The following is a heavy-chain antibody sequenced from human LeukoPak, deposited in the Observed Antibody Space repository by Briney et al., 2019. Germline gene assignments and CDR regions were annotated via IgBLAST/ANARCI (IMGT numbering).Heavy chain of an antibody. D-gene: IGHD5-18*01. CDR1: GGSISSGDYY. CDR2: IYYSGST. V-gene: IGHV4-30-4*01. CDR3: ATQGYGYSYGYSFDY. J-gene: IGHJ4*02. Sequence: PSETLSLTCTVSGGSISSGDYYWSWIRQPPGKGLEWIGYIYYSGSTYYNPSLKSRVTISVDTSKNQFSLKLSSVTAADTAVYYCATQGYGYSYGYSFDYWGQGTLVTVSS.